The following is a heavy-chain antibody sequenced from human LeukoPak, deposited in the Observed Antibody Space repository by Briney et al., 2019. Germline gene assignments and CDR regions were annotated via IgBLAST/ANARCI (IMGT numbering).Heavy chain of an antibody. CDR1: GFSFSSYG. CDR2: IRYDGSNK. J-gene: IGHJ4*02. Sequence: GGSLRLSCAASGFSFSSYGMHWVRQAPGKGLEWVAFIRYDGSNKYYADSVKGRFTISRDNSKNTLYLQMNSLRAEDTAVYYCAKEALAAGHFDYWGQGTLVTVSS. CDR3: AKEALAAGHFDY. D-gene: IGHD6-13*01. V-gene: IGHV3-30*02.